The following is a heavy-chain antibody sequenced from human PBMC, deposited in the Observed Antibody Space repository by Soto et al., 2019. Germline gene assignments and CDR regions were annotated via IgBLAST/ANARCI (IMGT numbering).Heavy chain of an antibody. J-gene: IGHJ4*02. V-gene: IGHV3-33*01. CDR1: GFTFSSYG. CDR3: ARGQGEYSSSLGWSFNC. CDR2: IWYDGSNK. D-gene: IGHD6-6*01. Sequence: QVQLVESGGGVVQPGRSLRLSCAASGFTFSSYGMHWVRQAPGKGLEWVAVIWYDGSNKYYADSVKGRFTISRDNSQNSRDPQLNSLRADDTAVYYCARGQGEYSSSLGWSFNCGGQGTLFTVSA.